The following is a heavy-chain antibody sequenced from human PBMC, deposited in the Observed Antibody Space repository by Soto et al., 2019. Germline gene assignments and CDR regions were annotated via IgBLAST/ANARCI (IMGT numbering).Heavy chain of an antibody. CDR3: ARGGPEAYCSSTTCHYGLDV. D-gene: IGHD2-2*01. J-gene: IGHJ6*02. CDR1: GFTFSPYA. V-gene: IGHV3-30-3*01. CDR2: ISYDGSDK. Sequence: QVQVVESGGGVVQPGRSLRLSCAASGFTFSPYAMHWVRQAPGKGLEWVAVISYDGSDKCNADSVKGRFTVSRDNSKNTLYLQMNSLRTEDTAVYYCARGGPEAYCSSTTCHYGLDVWGLGTTVTVCS.